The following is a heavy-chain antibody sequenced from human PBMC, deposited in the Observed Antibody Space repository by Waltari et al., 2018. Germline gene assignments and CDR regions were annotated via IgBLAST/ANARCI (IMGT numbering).Heavy chain of an antibody. CDR3: ASPSDTAMGLGGMDV. V-gene: IGHV7-4-1*02. D-gene: IGHD5-18*01. Sequence: QVQLVQSGSELKKPGASVRVSCKASGYTFISYVMNWMRQALGQGLEWVGWINTNTGNPTYAQGFTGRFVFSLDTSVSTAYLQISSLKAEDTAVYYCASPSDTAMGLGGMDVWGQGTTVTVSS. CDR2: INTNTGNP. CDR1: GYTFISYV. J-gene: IGHJ6*02.